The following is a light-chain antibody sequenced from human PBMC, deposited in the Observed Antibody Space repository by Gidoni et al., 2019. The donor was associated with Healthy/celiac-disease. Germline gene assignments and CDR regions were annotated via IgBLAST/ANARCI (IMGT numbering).Light chain of an antibody. CDR2: NNH. J-gene: IGLJ3*02. CDR1: PSNIGKNT. V-gene: IGLV1-44*01. CDR3: EAWDDTLNGRV. Sequence: QSELTQSPSASGTPGQRVTISCSGRPSNIGKNTVNWYQQLPGAAPNLLIYNNHQRPSGVPDRFSASKSGTSASLAISGLQSADEAVYYCEAWDDTLNGRVFGGGTKVTVL.